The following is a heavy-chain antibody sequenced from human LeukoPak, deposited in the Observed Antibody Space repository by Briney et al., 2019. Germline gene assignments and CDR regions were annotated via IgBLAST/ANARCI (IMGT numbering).Heavy chain of an antibody. CDR2: IYYSGST. J-gene: IGHJ3*02. V-gene: IGHV4-59*01. CDR1: GDSISSYY. CDR3: ASSSTGSYNDAFDI. Sequence: PSETLSLTCTVSGDSISSYYWSWIRQPPGKGLEWIGYIYYSGSTKYNPSLKRRVSISVDTSKNQFSLKLNSVTAADTAVYYCASSSTGSYNDAFDIWGQGTMVTVSS. D-gene: IGHD1-26*01.